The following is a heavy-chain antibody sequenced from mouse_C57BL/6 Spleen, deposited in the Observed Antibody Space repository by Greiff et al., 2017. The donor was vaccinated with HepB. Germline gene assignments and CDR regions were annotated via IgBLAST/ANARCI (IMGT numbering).Heavy chain of an antibody. D-gene: IGHD2-5*01. V-gene: IGHV1-18*01. CDR1: GYTFTDYN. CDR3: ARRESNLAWFAY. J-gene: IGHJ3*01. Sequence: EVKLVESGPELVKPGASVKIPCKASGYTFTDYNMDWVKQSHGKSLEWIGDINPNNGGTIYNQKFKGKATLTVDKSSSTAYMELRSLTSEDTAVYYCARRESNLAWFAYWGQGTLVTVSA. CDR2: INPNNGGT.